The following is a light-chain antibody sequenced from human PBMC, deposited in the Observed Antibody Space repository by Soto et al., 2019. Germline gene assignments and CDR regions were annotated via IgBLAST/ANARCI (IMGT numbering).Light chain of an antibody. CDR3: QQYGSSPRT. Sequence: EIVMTQSPATLSVSPGERATLSCRASRSVSSNLAWYQQKPGQAPRLLIFGASNRATGIPDRFSGSGSGTDFTLTISRLEPEDFAVYYCQQYGSSPRTFGQGTKV. CDR2: GAS. J-gene: IGKJ1*01. V-gene: IGKV3-20*01. CDR1: RSVSSN.